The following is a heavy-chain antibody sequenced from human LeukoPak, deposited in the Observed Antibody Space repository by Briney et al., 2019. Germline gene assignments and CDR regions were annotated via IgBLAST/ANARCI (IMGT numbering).Heavy chain of an antibody. Sequence: GGSLRLSCAASGFTFSNYGMHWVRQAPGKGLEWVAFIRYARSNKYYADSVKGRFTISKDNSKNTLYLQMNSLRAADTAVYYCARDDGIAVPHWGQGTLVTVSS. J-gene: IGHJ4*02. V-gene: IGHV3-30*02. D-gene: IGHD6-19*01. CDR3: ARDDGIAVPH. CDR1: GFTFSNYG. CDR2: IRYARSNK.